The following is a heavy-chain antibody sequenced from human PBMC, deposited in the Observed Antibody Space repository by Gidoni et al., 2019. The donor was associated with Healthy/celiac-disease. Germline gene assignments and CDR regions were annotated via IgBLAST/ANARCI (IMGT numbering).Heavy chain of an antibody. CDR3: AREQNYYGSGSYFDY. D-gene: IGHD3-10*01. CDR1: GGPISSSNW. CDR2: IYHSVST. Sequence: QVQLQESGPGLVKPSRKLSLTCAVSGGPISSSNWWSWVRQPPGKGLEWIGEIYHSVSTNYNPSLKSRVTISVDKSKNQFSLKLSSVTAADTAVYYCAREQNYYGSGSYFDYWGQGTLVTVSS. V-gene: IGHV4-4*02. J-gene: IGHJ4*02.